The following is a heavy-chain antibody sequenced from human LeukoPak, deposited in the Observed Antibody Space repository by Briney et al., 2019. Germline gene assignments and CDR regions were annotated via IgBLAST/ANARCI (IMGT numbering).Heavy chain of an antibody. CDR2: INHSGST. J-gene: IGHJ6*02. CDR1: GGSFSGYY. CDR3: ARRTIFGVGNYYGMDV. V-gene: IGHV4-34*01. Sequence: SETLSLTCAVYGGSFSGYYWSWIRQPPGKGLEWIGEINHSGSTNYNPSLKSRVTISVDTSKNQFSLKLSSVTAADTAVYYCARRTIFGVGNYYGMDVWGQGTTVTVSS. D-gene: IGHD3-3*01.